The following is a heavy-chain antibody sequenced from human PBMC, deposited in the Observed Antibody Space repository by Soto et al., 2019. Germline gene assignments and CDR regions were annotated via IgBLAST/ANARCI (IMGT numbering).Heavy chain of an antibody. CDR2: IYHSGDT. D-gene: IGHD1-1*01. Sequence: QVQLQESGPGLVKPSQTLSLTCTVSGAYVNTGGYYWSWVRQYPGKGLEWIGYIYHSGDTYYNPSLNSRHTISVDTSKNHFSLSLSSVTVEDTAVYYCARAPGNERLDYWGQGTLVIVSS. CDR3: ARAPGNERLDY. J-gene: IGHJ4*02. CDR1: GAYVNTGGYY. V-gene: IGHV4-31*03.